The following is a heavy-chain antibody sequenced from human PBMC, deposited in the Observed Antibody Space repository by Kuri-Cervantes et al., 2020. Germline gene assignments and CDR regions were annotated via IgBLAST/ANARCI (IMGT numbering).Heavy chain of an antibody. Sequence: ASVKVSCKASGYTFTSYYMHWVRQAPGQGLEWMGIINPSGGSTSYAQKFQGRVTMTRDTSTSTVYMELSSLRSEDTAVYYCARAPYSSSWEPRSWFDPWGQGTLVTVSS. CDR1: GYTFTSYY. CDR3: ARAPYSSSWEPRSWFDP. D-gene: IGHD6-13*01. V-gene: IGHV1-46*01. J-gene: IGHJ5*02. CDR2: INPSGGST.